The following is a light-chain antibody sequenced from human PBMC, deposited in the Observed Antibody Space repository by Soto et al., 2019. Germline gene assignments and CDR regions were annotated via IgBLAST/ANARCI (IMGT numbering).Light chain of an antibody. V-gene: IGLV2-14*01. CDR3: SSYTSNSAPYV. CDR1: SSDVGGYNY. Sequence: QSVLTQPASVSGSPGQSITISCTGTSSDVGGYNYVSWFQQHPGKPPKLLIYQVSHRPSGVSNRFPGSKSGSTASLTISGLQAEDEADYYCSSYTSNSAPYVFGTGTKVTVL. J-gene: IGLJ1*01. CDR2: QVS.